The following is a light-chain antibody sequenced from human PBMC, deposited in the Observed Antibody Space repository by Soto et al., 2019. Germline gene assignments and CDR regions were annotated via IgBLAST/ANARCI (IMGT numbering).Light chain of an antibody. CDR2: DVS. J-gene: IGLJ1*01. CDR3: TSYTSDSTYV. CDR1: RTNDGRYNY. V-gene: IGLV2-14*01. Sequence: VLTQPASVSGAPGQSITISCTGTRTNDGRYNYVSWYQQHPGKAPKLMVYDVSNRPSWVSNRFSGSKSGITASLTISGLQAEDEADYYCTSYTSDSTYVFGTGTKVTVL.